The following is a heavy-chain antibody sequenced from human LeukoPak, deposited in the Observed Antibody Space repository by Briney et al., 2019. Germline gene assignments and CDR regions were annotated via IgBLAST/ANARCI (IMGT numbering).Heavy chain of an antibody. Sequence: GGSLRHSCAASGFTFSSYWMSWVRQAPGKGLEWVANIKQDGSEKYYVDSVKGRFTISRDNAKNSLYLQMNSLRAEDTAVYYCARLAMVYAIPKQIDYYYYYGMDVWGQGTTVTVSS. D-gene: IGHD2-8*01. J-gene: IGHJ6*02. CDR2: IKQDGSEK. CDR1: GFTFSSYW. V-gene: IGHV3-7*03. CDR3: ARLAMVYAIPKQIDYYYYYGMDV.